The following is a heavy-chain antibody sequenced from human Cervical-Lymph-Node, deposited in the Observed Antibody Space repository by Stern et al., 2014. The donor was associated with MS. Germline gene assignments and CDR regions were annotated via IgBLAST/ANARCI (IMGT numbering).Heavy chain of an antibody. D-gene: IGHD6-25*01. CDR2: IWYDGSNK. CDR3: ARDSGYNWFDP. CDR1: GFTFSSYG. Sequence: VQLLESGGGVVQPGRSLRLSCAASGFTFSSYGMHWVRQAPGKGLEWVAVIWYDGSNKYYADSVKGRFTISRDNSKNTLYLQMNSLRAEDTAVYYCARDSGYNWFDPWGQGTLVTVSS. V-gene: IGHV3-33*01. J-gene: IGHJ5*02.